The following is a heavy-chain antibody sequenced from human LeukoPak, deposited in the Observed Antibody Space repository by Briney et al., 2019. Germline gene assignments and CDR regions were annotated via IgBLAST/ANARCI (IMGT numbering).Heavy chain of an antibody. Sequence: GGSLRLSCAASGLTFSSYWMSWVRQAPGKGLEWVANIKQDGSEKYYVDSVKGRFTTSRDNAKNSLFLQMNSLRAEDTAVYYCARHRGGPERYFDYWGQGTLVTVSS. V-gene: IGHV3-7*01. CDR1: GLTFSSYW. CDR3: ARHRGGPERYFDY. CDR2: IKQDGSEK. J-gene: IGHJ4*02. D-gene: IGHD1-14*01.